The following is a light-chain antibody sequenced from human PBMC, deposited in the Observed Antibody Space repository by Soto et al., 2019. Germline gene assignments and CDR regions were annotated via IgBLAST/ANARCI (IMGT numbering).Light chain of an antibody. Sequence: DIFLTQSPFTLSLSPLEIATLSCRASQSVSTYLAWYQQKPGQAPRLLIYDTSNRATGIPARFSGSGSGTDLTLTISSLDPEDFAVYYCQQRSYWPPITFGQGTRLEI. CDR3: QQRSYWPPIT. CDR1: QSVSTY. J-gene: IGKJ5*01. V-gene: IGKV3-11*01. CDR2: DTS.